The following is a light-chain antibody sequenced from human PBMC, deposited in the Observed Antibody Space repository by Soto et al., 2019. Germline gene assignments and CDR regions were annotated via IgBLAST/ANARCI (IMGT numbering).Light chain of an antibody. V-gene: IGKV1-12*01. CDR1: QGISSW. CDR2: AAS. CDR3: QQANIFPWT. Sequence: DIQMTQSPSSVSASVGDRVTITCRASQGISSWLGWYQHKPGKAPKLLIYAASSLQSGVPSRFSGSGSGTEFTLTISSLQPEDFATYYCQQANIFPWTLGQGTMVEIK. J-gene: IGKJ1*01.